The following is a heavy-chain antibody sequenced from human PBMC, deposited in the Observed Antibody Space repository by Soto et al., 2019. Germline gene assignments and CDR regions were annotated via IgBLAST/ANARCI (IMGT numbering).Heavy chain of an antibody. V-gene: IGHV3-23*01. CDR3: AKGGGNYLDY. Sequence: GGSLRLSCAGSGFTFSKYGMTCVRQVSGKGLEWVSTIISSGVDTYYADSMKGRFAISRDNSKNTLYLQMNSLRTDDTAVYYCAKGGGNYLDYWGQGNVVTVS. J-gene: IGHJ4*02. CDR1: GFTFSKYG. D-gene: IGHD3-10*01. CDR2: IISSGVDT.